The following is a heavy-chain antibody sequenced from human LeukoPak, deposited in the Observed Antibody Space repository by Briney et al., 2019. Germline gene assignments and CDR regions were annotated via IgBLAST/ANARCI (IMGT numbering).Heavy chain of an antibody. CDR3: ARYDPTPGHDAFDI. CDR2: IYYSGST. J-gene: IGHJ3*02. D-gene: IGHD3-3*01. V-gene: IGHV4-30-4*08. Sequence: SQTLSLTCTVSGGSISSGDYYWSWIRQPPGKGLEWIGYIYYSGSTYYNPSLKSRVTISVDTSKNQFSLKLSSVTAADTAVYYCARYDPTPGHDAFDIWGQGTMVTVSS. CDR1: GGSISSGDYY.